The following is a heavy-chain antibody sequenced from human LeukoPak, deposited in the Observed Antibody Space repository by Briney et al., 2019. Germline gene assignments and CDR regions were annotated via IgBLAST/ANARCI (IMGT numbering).Heavy chain of an antibody. Sequence: GGSLRLSCAASGFTFSSYWMHWVRQAPGKGLVWVSRINSDGSSTSYADSVRGRFTMSRDNAKKSLYLQMISLRAEDTAVYYCARSHYGERAFDYWGQGTLVTVSS. CDR3: ARSHYGERAFDY. D-gene: IGHD4-17*01. J-gene: IGHJ4*02. V-gene: IGHV3-74*01. CDR1: GFTFSSYW. CDR2: INSDGSST.